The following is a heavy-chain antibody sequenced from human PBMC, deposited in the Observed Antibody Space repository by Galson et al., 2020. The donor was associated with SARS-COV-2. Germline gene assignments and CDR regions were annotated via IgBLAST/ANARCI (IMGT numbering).Heavy chain of an antibody. D-gene: IGHD1-7*01. CDR2: ISSSSSYT. CDR1: GFTFSDYY. CDR3: ASEWSIAGTTAVYY. V-gene: IGHV3-11*06. Sequence: GGSLRLSCAASGFTFSDYYMSWIRQAPGKGLEWVSSISSSSSYTNYADSVKGRFTISRDNAKNSLYLQMNSLRAEDTAVYYCASEWSIAGTTAVYYWCQGTLVIVSS. J-gene: IGHJ4*02.